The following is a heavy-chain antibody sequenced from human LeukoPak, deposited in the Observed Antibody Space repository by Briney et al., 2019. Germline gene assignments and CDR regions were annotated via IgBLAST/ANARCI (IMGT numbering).Heavy chain of an antibody. D-gene: IGHD2-21*02. CDR1: GFTFSSYW. CDR2: IKQDGSEK. V-gene: IGHV3-7*01. Sequence: PGGSLRLSCAASGFTFSSYWMSWVRQAPGKGLEWVANIKQDGSEKYYVDSVKGRFTISRDNAKNSLYLQMNSLRAEDTAVYYCARDIVVVTAIVDYWGQGTLVTVSS. J-gene: IGHJ4*02. CDR3: ARDIVVVTAIVDY.